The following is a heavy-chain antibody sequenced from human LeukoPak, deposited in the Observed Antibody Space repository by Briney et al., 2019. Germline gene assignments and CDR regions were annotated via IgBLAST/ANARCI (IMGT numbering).Heavy chain of an antibody. CDR2: IYDTGTT. J-gene: IGHJ3*02. Sequence: SETLSLTCSASGASISSSNYSWGWIRQSPGKGLGSIGSIYDTGTTYYDPSLKSRVTMSVDTSKIQFSLKLSSVTAADTAVYYCARFLSDDDVLVVLGAASDAFDIWGQGTMVTVSS. V-gene: IGHV4-39*01. CDR3: ARFLSDDDVLVVLGAASDAFDI. CDR1: GASISSSNYS. D-gene: IGHD2-15*01.